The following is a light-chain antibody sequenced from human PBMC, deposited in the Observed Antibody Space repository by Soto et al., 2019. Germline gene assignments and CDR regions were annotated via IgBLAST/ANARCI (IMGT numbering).Light chain of an antibody. CDR3: QQYNEWPPFT. J-gene: IGKJ5*01. CDR1: QSVRSN. V-gene: IGKV3-15*01. Sequence: EIVMTQSPATLSVSPGERATLSCRASQSVRSNLAWYQQKPGQAPRLVIYAASTRATGIPDRFSGSVSGTEFTLTIRSLQSEDFAVYYCQQYNEWPPFTFGQGTRLEI. CDR2: AAS.